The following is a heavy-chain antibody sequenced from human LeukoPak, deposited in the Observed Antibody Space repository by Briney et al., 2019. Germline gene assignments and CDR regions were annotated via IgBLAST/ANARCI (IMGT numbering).Heavy chain of an antibody. CDR2: IRSKAYGGTT. D-gene: IGHD3-22*01. Sequence: GGPLRLSCTASGFTFGDYAMSWFRQAPGKGLEWVGFIRSKAYGGTTEYAASVKGRFTISRDDSKSIAYLQMNSLKTEDTAVYYCTRDLGSSGYPMADYWGQGTLVTVSS. V-gene: IGHV3-49*03. CDR3: TRDLGSSGYPMADY. CDR1: GFTFGDYA. J-gene: IGHJ4*02.